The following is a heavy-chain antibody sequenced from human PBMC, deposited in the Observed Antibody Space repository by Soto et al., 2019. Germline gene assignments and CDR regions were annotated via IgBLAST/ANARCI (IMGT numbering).Heavy chain of an antibody. CDR2: IYYSGST. V-gene: IGHV4-59*01. Sequence: SETLSLTCTVSGGSISSYYWSWIRQPPGKGLEWIGYIYYSGSTNYNPSLKSRVTISVDTSKNQFSLKLSSVTAADTAVYYCARGETLYCSSTSCYRPYYYYYYMDVWGQGTLVTVSS. D-gene: IGHD2-2*01. CDR3: ARGETLYCSSTSCYRPYYYYYYMDV. J-gene: IGHJ6*03. CDR1: GGSISSYY.